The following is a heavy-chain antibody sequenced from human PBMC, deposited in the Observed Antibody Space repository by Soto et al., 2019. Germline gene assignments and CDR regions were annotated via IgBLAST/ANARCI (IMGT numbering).Heavy chain of an antibody. D-gene: IGHD1-1*01. CDR2: IWYDGSNK. CDR3: ARDERPSLPAYYYYGMDV. CDR1: GFTFSSYG. Sequence: QVQLVESGGGVVQPGRSLRLSCAASGFTFSSYGMHWVRQAPGKGLEWVAVIWYDGSNKYYADSVKGRFTISRDNSKNKLYHQQISMRAAEKTVYYCARDERPSLPAYYYYGMDVWGQGTTVTVSS. J-gene: IGHJ6*02. V-gene: IGHV3-33*01.